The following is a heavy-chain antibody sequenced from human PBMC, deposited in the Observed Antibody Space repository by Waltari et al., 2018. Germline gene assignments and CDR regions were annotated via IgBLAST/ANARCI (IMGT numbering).Heavy chain of an antibody. CDR3: ARAESSGYYDY. CDR1: GGTFSSYA. J-gene: IGHJ4*02. CDR2: IIPILGIA. V-gene: IGHV1-69*04. Sequence: QVQLVQSGAEVKKPGSSVKVSCKASGGTFSSYAISWVRQAPGQGLEWMGRIIPILGIANYAQKCQGRVTITADKSTSTGYMELSSLRSEDTAVYYCARAESSGYYDYWGQGTLVTVSS. D-gene: IGHD3-22*01.